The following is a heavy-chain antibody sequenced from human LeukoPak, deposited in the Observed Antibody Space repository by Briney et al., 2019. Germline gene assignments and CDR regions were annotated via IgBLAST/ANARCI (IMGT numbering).Heavy chain of an antibody. D-gene: IGHD6-6*01. Sequence: SVKVSCKASGYTFTSYGISWVRQAPGQGLEWMGGIIPIFGTANYAQKFQGRVTITADESTSTAYMELSSLRSEDTAVYYCAREYSSSSHPSDYWGQGTLVTVSS. V-gene: IGHV1-69*13. J-gene: IGHJ4*02. CDR1: GYTFTSYG. CDR3: AREYSSSSHPSDY. CDR2: IIPIFGTA.